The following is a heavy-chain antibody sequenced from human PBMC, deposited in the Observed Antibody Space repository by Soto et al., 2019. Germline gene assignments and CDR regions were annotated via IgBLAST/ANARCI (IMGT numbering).Heavy chain of an antibody. CDR3: ARDHPVVCNGAFDM. J-gene: IGHJ3*02. CDR2: IIPNIGGT. D-gene: IGHD2-15*01. CDR1: GYTFTGYC. V-gene: IGHV1-2*02. Sequence: SCKGSGYTFTGYCMHWVRQAPGQGHEWMVCIIPNIGGTNYAQKLQGRVTMTRDTSISTAYMELSRLRADDTAVYYCARDHPVVCNGAFDMWGQATMVTVSS.